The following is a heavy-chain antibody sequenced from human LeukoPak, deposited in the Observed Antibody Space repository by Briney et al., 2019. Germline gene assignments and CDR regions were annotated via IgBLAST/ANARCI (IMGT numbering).Heavy chain of an antibody. CDR2: INPDGSVT. J-gene: IGHJ4*02. V-gene: IGHV3-74*01. D-gene: IGHD3-22*01. CDR1: GFTFSSYW. Sequence: GGSLRLSCAASGFTFSSYWMHWVRQPPGKGLVWVSRINPDGSVTTHADSVEGRFTISRDNSKNTLYLQMNSLRAEDTAVYYCAKLNYYDSSGPVDYWGQGTLVTVSS. CDR3: AKLNYYDSSGPVDY.